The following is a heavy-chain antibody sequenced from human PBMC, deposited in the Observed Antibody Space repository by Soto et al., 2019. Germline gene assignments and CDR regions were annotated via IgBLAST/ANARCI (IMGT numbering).Heavy chain of an antibody. Sequence: GASVKVSCKASGYTFTSYDINWVRQATGQGLELMGWMNPNSGNTGYAQKFQGRVTMTRNTSISTAYMELSSLRSEDTAVYYCARGGIGGFYDFWSGYGSRDAMDVWGQGTTVTVS. D-gene: IGHD3-3*01. CDR2: MNPNSGNT. J-gene: IGHJ6*02. V-gene: IGHV1-8*01. CDR3: ARGGIGGFYDFWSGYGSRDAMDV. CDR1: GYTFTSYD.